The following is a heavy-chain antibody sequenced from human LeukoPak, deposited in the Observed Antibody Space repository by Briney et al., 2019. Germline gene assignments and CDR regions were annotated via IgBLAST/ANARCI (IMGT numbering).Heavy chain of an antibody. Sequence: ASVKVSCKASGYTFTSYDINWVRQATGQGLEWMGWMNPNSGNTGYAQKFQGRVTMTRNTSISTAYMELSSLRAEDTALYYCARELREHGVFDIWGQGTMVTVSS. J-gene: IGHJ3*02. CDR1: GYTFTSYD. V-gene: IGHV1-8*01. D-gene: IGHD1-26*01. CDR3: ARELREHGVFDI. CDR2: MNPNSGNT.